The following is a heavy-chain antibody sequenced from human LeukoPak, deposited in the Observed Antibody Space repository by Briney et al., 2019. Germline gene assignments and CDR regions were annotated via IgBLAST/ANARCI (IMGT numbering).Heavy chain of an antibody. D-gene: IGHD3-22*01. CDR1: GGSISSGGYS. V-gene: IGHV4-30-2*01. Sequence: SETLFLTCAVSGGSISSGGYSWSWIRQPPGKGLEWIGYIYHSGSTYYNPSLKSRVTISVDRSKNQFSLKLSSVTAADTAVYYCARGPVSGWEYFQHWGQGTLVTVSS. CDR3: ARGPVSGWEYFQH. J-gene: IGHJ1*01. CDR2: IYHSGST.